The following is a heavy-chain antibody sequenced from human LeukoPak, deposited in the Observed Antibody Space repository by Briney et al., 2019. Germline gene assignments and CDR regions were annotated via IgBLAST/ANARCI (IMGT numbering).Heavy chain of an antibody. D-gene: IGHD5-12*01. CDR2: INHSGST. Sequence: SETLSLTCAVYGGSFSGYYWSWIRQPPGKGLEWIGEINHSGSTNYNPSLKSRVTISVDTSKNQFSLKLSSVTAADTAVYYCARREYDIVATDEAFDIWGQGTIVTVSS. CDR1: GGSFSGYY. CDR3: ARREYDIVATDEAFDI. J-gene: IGHJ3*02. V-gene: IGHV4-34*01.